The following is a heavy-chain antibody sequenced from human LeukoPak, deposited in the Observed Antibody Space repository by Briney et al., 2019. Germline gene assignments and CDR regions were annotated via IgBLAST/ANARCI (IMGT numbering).Heavy chain of an antibody. CDR3: ATFDSSGYYLFDY. V-gene: IGHV4-59*08. Sequence: SETLSLTCTASGGSISGYYWSWIRQPPGKGLEWIGYIYYSGSTNYNPSLKGRVTISVDTSKNQSSLKLSSVTAADTAVYYCATFDSSGYYLFDYWGQGTLVTVSS. CDR2: IYYSGST. D-gene: IGHD3-22*01. CDR1: GGSISGYY. J-gene: IGHJ4*02.